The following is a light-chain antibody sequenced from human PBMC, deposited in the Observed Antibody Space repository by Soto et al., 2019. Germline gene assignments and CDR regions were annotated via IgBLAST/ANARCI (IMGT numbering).Light chain of an antibody. V-gene: IGLV2-23*01. CDR2: EDT. Sequence: QSALTQPASVSGSPGQSITISCTGTFSDVGSYNLVSWYQQHPGKAPKLMIYEDTKRPSGVSNRFSGSKSGYTASLTISGLQAEDEADYYCCSYVTTPEIFGTGTKLTVL. CDR1: FSDVGSYNL. J-gene: IGLJ1*01. CDR3: CSYVTTPEI.